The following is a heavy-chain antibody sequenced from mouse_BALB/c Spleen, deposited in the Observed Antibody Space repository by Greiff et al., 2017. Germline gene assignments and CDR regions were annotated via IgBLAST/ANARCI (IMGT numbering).Heavy chain of an antibody. CDR3: ASYCGNYFDY. CDR2: INPSTGYT. J-gene: IGHJ2*01. CDR1: GYTFTSYW. D-gene: IGHD2-1*01. Sequence: VQLQQSGAELAKPGASVKMSCKASGYTFTSYWMHWVKQRPGQGLEWIGYINPSTGYTEYNQKFKDKATLTADKSSSTAYMQLSSLTSEDSAVYYCASYCGNYFDYWGQGTTLTVSS. V-gene: IGHV1-7*01.